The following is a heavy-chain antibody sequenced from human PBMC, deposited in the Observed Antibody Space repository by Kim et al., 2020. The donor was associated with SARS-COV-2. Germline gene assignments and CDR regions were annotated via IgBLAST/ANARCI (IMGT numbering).Heavy chain of an antibody. J-gene: IGHJ4*02. D-gene: IGHD3-22*01. V-gene: IGHV3-64D*09. CDR3: VKDGYYDSSALFDY. Sequence: ADSVKGRFTISRDNSKNTLYLQMSSLRAEDTAVYYCVKDGYYDSSALFDYWGQGTLVTVSS.